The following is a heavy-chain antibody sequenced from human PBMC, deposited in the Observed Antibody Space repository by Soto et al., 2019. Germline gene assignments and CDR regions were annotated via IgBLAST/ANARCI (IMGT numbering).Heavy chain of an antibody. D-gene: IGHD3-22*01. CDR3: ARDRGPSSGYYPYWFDP. V-gene: IGHV1-69*12. CDR1: GGTFSSYA. CDR2: IIPIFGTA. Sequence: QVQLVQSGAEVKKPGSSVKVSCKASGGTFSSYAISWVRQAPGQGLEWMGEIIPIFGTANYAQKFQGRVTSTGXXSXGXXYMELSSLRSEDTAVYYCARDRGPSSGYYPYWFDPWGQGTLVTVSS. J-gene: IGHJ5*02.